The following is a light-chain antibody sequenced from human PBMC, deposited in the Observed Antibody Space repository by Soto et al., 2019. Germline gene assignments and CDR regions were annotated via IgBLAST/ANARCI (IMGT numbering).Light chain of an antibody. CDR2: KAS. Sequence: DIQMTQSPSTLSASVGDRVTITCRASQSISSWLAWYQQKPGKAPKLLIYKASSLESGVPSRFSGSGSGTEFTLTISSLQPDDFATYYCQQYIGEFTFGPGTKVDIK. CDR1: QSISSW. J-gene: IGKJ3*01. V-gene: IGKV1-5*03. CDR3: QQYIGEFT.